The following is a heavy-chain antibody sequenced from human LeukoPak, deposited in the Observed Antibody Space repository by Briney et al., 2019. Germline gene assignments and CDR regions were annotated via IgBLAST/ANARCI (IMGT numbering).Heavy chain of an antibody. CDR2: INHSGST. CDR3: ASFSGELSSGWYS. J-gene: IGHJ4*02. D-gene: IGHD6-19*01. Sequence: SSETLYLTCAVYVGSFSGYYWSWIRQPPWKGLEWIGEINHSGSTNYNPSLKSRVTISVDTSKNQFSLKLSSVTAADTAVYYCASFSGELSSGWYSWGQGTLVTVSS. CDR1: VGSFSGYY. V-gene: IGHV4-34*01.